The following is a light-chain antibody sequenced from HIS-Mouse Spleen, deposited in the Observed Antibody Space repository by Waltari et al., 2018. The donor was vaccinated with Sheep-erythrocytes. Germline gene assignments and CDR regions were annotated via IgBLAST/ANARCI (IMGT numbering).Light chain of an antibody. J-gene: IGKJ1*01. CDR1: QGISSA. CDR2: DAS. CDR3: QQVNNYPRT. Sequence: AIQLTQSPSSLSASVGDRVTITCRASQGISSALAWYQQKPGKAPKLLIYDASSVESGVPARFSGSGSGTDFTLTISSLQPEDFATYYCQQVNNYPRTFGQGTKVEIK. V-gene: IGKV1D-13*01.